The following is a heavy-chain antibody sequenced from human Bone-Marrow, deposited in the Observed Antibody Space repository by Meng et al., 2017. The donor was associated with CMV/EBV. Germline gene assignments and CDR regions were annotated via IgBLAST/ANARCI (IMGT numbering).Heavy chain of an antibody. J-gene: IGHJ3*02. D-gene: IGHD3-22*01. CDR2: ISAYNGNT. CDR3: ARTSYYYDSSVPGDAFEI. V-gene: IGHV1-18*01. CDR1: GYTFTSYG. Sequence: ASVKVSCKASGYTFTSYGISWVRQAPGQGLEWMGWISAYNGNTNYAQKLQGRVTMTTDTSTSTAYMELRSLRSDDTAVYYCARTSYYYDSSVPGDAFEIWGRGTMVTVSS.